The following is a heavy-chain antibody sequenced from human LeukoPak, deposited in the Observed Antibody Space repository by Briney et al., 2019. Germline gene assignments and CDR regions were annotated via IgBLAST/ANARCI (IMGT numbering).Heavy chain of an antibody. V-gene: IGHV1-69*05. CDR2: IIPIFGTA. CDR3: ARADSTVDIVATIKD. J-gene: IGHJ4*02. CDR1: GGTFSNYA. D-gene: IGHD5-12*01. Sequence: APVKVSCXASGGTFSNYAISWVRQAPGQGLEWMGGIIPIFGTANYAQKFQGRVTITTDESTSTAYMELSSLRSEDTAVYYCARADSTVDIVATIKDWGQGTLVTVSS.